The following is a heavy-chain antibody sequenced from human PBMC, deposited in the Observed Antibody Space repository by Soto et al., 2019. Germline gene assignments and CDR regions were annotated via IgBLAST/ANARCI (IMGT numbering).Heavy chain of an antibody. Sequence: SSETVSLTCTVSGGSIGSYYWSWVRRPPGKGLEWIGYIDYRVTTKDNPALRSRVTMSVDTSKSRFSLRLTSVSAADTAVYYGARDRSRVHYGMDVWGLGTRVTVSS. CDR3: ARDRSRVHYGMDV. D-gene: IGHD3-16*02. CDR1: GGSIGSYY. J-gene: IGHJ6*02. V-gene: IGHV4-59*01. CDR2: IDYRVTT.